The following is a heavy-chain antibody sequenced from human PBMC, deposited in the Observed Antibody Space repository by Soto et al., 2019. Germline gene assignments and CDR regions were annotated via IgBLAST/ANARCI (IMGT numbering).Heavy chain of an antibody. D-gene: IGHD3-22*01. J-gene: IGHJ4*02. V-gene: IGHV4-39*01. CDR2: IYYSGST. CDR1: GGSISSSSYY. Sequence: QLQLQESGPGLVKPSETLSLTCTVSGGSISSSSYYWDWIRQPPGKGLEWTGSIYYSGSTYYNPSLKSRVTISVDTSQNQFSLKLSSVTAADTAVYYCARRGRSGYRLIDYWGQGTLVTVSS. CDR3: ARRGRSGYRLIDY.